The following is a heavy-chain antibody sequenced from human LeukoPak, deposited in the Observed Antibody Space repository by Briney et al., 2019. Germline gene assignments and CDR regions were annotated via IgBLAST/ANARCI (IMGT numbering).Heavy chain of an antibody. Sequence: PGGSLRLSCAASGFTFSSYGMHWVRQAPGKGLEWVAVIWYDGSNIYYADSVKGRFTISRDNSKYTLYLQMNSLRAEDTAVYYCAREPHSYYDFWSGFTNRGAYFDYWGQGTLVTVSS. CDR3: AREPHSYYDFWSGFTNRGAYFDY. CDR1: GFTFSSYG. V-gene: IGHV3-33*01. J-gene: IGHJ4*02. CDR2: IWYDGSNI. D-gene: IGHD3-3*01.